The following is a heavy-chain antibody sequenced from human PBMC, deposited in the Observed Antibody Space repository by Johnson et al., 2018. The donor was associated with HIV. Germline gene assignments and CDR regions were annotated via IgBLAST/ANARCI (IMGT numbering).Heavy chain of an antibody. J-gene: IGHJ3*02. Sequence: VQLVESGGGLVQPGGSLRLSCAASGFTFSSYDMHWVRQATGKGLEWVSAIGTAGDTYYPGSVKGRFTISRENAKNSLYLQTNSLRGEDTAVYYCARDREYGLAWWWALDSWGQGTMVTVSS. CDR3: ARDREYGLAWWWALDS. CDR2: IGTAGDT. D-gene: IGHD2-8*02. V-gene: IGHV3-13*01. CDR1: GFTFSSYD.